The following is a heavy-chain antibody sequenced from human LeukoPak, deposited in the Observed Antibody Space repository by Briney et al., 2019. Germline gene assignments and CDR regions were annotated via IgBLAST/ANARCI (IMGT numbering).Heavy chain of an antibody. CDR2: INSDGSST. CDR1: GFTFSRYW. J-gene: IGHJ4*02. Sequence: GGSLRLSCAASGFTFSRYWMHWVRQAPGKGLVWVSRINSDGSSTNYADSVKGRFTISRDNAKNTLYLLMNSLRVEDTAVYYCARGLRAFVYWGQGTLVSVSS. V-gene: IGHV3-74*01. D-gene: IGHD3-10*01. CDR3: ARGLRAFVY.